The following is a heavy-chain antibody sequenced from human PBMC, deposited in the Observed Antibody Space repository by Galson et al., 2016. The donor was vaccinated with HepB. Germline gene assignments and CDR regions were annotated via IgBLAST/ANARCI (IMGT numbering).Heavy chain of an antibody. Sequence: SVKISCKASGYTFTSYGISWVRQAPGQGLEWMGGIIPIFHNVRSAQKFQGRVIITADASTSTAYMELSSLRPEDTAVYYCATKPRYCSGENCYYFGMDVWGQGTTVTVSS. CDR2: IIPIFHNV. V-gene: IGHV1-69*13. D-gene: IGHD2-15*01. J-gene: IGHJ6*02. CDR3: ATKPRYCSGENCYYFGMDV. CDR1: GYTFTSYG.